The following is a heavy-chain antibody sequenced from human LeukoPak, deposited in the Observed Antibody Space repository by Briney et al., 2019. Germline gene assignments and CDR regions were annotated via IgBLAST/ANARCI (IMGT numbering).Heavy chain of an antibody. J-gene: IGHJ1*01. V-gene: IGHV4-34*01. D-gene: IGHD4-23*01. Sequence: SETLSLTCAVYGGSFSGYYWSWVRQPPGKGLEWIGEINHSGSTNYNPSLKSRVTISVDTSKNQFSLKLSSVTAADTAVYYCARSLPYGGNPGTDGYFQHWGQGTLVTVSS. CDR1: GGSFSGYY. CDR3: ARSLPYGGNPGTDGYFQH. CDR2: INHSGST.